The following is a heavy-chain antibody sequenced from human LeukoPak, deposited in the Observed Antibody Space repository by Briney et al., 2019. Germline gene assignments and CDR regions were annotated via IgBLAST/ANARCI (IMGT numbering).Heavy chain of an antibody. Sequence: GGSLRLSCAASGFTFSSYGMSWVRQAPGKGLVWVSRINSDGSSTSYADSVKGRFTISRDNAKNTLYLQMNSLRAEDTAVYYCARDLGYGDYVLDYWGQGTLVTVSS. J-gene: IGHJ4*02. D-gene: IGHD4-17*01. V-gene: IGHV3-74*01. CDR1: GFTFSSYG. CDR3: ARDLGYGDYVLDY. CDR2: INSDGSST.